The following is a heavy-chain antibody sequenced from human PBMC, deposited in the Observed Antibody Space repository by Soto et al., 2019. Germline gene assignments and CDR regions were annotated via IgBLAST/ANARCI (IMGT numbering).Heavy chain of an antibody. Sequence: GGSLRLSCAASGFTFSSYWMSWVRQAPGKGLEWVGNIDQNGNDKYYVGSVKGRFTISRDNAKNSLHLQMNSLRADDTAIYYCATSAAAAGNDWGQGILVTVSS. D-gene: IGHD6-13*01. CDR2: IDQNGNDK. J-gene: IGHJ4*02. CDR1: GFTFSSYW. CDR3: ATSAAAAGND. V-gene: IGHV3-7*01.